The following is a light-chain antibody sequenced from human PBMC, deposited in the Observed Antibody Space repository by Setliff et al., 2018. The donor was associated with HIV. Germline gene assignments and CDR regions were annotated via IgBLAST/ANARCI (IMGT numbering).Light chain of an antibody. CDR2: EIN. V-gene: IGLV2-14*01. CDR1: GHDLGNFNF. J-gene: IGLJ1*01. Sequence: QSVLSQPASVSASPGQSVSISCTGSGHDLGNFNFVSWYQQYPGDAPQLIIYEINNRPSGVSSRFSGSKSGNTASLTISDLQAQDEADYYCGSCTSTSPCAFGTGTKVTVL. CDR3: GSCTSTSPCA.